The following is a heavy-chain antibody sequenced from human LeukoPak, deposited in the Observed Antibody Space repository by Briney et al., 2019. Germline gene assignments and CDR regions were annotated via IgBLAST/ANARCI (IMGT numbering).Heavy chain of an antibody. D-gene: IGHD6-19*01. CDR1: GFTFSSYT. Sequence: PGGCLRLSCAASGFTFSSYTMNWVRQAPGKGLEWVSAFSGGGGSTYYADSVKGRFTISRDNSKNTLYLQMNSLRTEDTALYYCAKTVVKAGWNYFDFWGQGTLVTVSS. V-gene: IGHV3-23*01. CDR2: FSGGGGST. J-gene: IGHJ4*02. CDR3: AKTVVKAGWNYFDF.